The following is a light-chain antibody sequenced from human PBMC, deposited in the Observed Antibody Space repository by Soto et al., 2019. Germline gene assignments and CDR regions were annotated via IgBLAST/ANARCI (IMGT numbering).Light chain of an antibody. CDR1: QSITSY. Sequence: DIQMTQSPSSLSASVGDRVTITCRASQSITSYLNWYQQKPGKAPQLLIYAASSLQSGVPSRFSGSGSGTDFTLTISSLQPEEFATYFCQQRYTTPWTFGQGTKVEVK. CDR2: AAS. V-gene: IGKV1-39*01. J-gene: IGKJ1*01. CDR3: QQRYTTPWT.